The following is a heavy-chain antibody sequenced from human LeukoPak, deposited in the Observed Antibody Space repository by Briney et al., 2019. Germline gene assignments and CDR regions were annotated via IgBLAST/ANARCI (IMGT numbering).Heavy chain of an antibody. V-gene: IGHV4-4*07. J-gene: IGHJ1*01. D-gene: IGHD4-23*01. Sequence: SETLSLTCTVPGGSISSYYWSWIRQPAGKGLEWIGRIYTSGSTNYNPSLKSRVTMSVDTSKNQFSLKLSSVTAADTAVYYCARGYGGNSMEYFQHWGQGTLVTVSS. CDR2: IYTSGST. CDR3: ARGYGGNSMEYFQH. CDR1: GGSISSYY.